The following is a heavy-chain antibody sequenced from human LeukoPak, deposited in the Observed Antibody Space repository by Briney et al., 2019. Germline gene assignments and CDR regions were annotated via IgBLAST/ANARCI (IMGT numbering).Heavy chain of an antibody. D-gene: IGHD6-19*01. V-gene: IGHV3-13*04. Sequence: GGSLRLSCAASGVTFSSYDMHWVRQATGKGLEWVSAIGAGGGTYYAGSVKGRFTISRENAKNSLYLHMNSLRAGDTAVYYCAREAGYTSGWDCLDVWGQGTTVTVSS. J-gene: IGHJ6*02. CDR3: AREAGYTSGWDCLDV. CDR2: IGAGGGT. CDR1: GVTFSSYD.